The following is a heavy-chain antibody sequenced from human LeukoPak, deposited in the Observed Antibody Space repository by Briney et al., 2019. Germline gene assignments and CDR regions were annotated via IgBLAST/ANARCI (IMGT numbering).Heavy chain of an antibody. J-gene: IGHJ3*02. D-gene: IGHD5-18*01. CDR2: IYYSGST. Sequence: PSETLSLTCTVSGGSISSSSYYWGWIRQPPGKGLEWIGSIYYSGSTYYNPSLKSRVTISVDTSKNQFSLKLSSVTAADTAVYYCARGPLIQNAFDIWGQGTMVTVSS. CDR1: GGSISSSSYY. CDR3: ARGPLIQNAFDI. V-gene: IGHV4-39*07.